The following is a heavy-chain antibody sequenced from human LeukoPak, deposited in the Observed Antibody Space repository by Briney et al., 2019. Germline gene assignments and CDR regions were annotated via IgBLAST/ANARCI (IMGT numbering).Heavy chain of an antibody. Sequence: PGGSLRLSCAASGFSASSYNMNWVRQAPGKGLEWISYITSSGRAVYYADSVRGRFTMSRDSAKNSLYLQMNSLRAEDAALYYCARTDGLDIWGQGTMVTVSS. J-gene: IGHJ3*02. CDR1: GFSASSYN. CDR2: ITSSGRAV. V-gene: IGHV3-48*04. CDR3: ARTDGLDI.